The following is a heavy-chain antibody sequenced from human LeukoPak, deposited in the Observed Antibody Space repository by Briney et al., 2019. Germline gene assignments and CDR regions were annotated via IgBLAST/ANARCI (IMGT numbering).Heavy chain of an antibody. V-gene: IGHV3-7*01. Sequence: GGSLRLSCAVSGFSFSNYWMAWVRQAPGKGLEWVANIKQDGSEKYYVDSVKGRFTISRDSAKNSLYLQMNSLRAEDTAVYFCARREYSGSYADFDYWGQGTLVTVSS. CDR2: IKQDGSEK. D-gene: IGHD1-26*01. CDR1: GFSFSNYW. J-gene: IGHJ4*02. CDR3: ARREYSGSYADFDY.